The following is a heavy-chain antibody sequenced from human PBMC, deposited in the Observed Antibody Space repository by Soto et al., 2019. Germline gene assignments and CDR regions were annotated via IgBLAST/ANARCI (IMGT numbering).Heavy chain of an antibody. CDR3: ARLEGLATISYYFDF. V-gene: IGHV4-39*01. D-gene: IGHD3-9*01. CDR2: IYYSGNT. Sequence: SWTLALGCVVCGGSVSSREDDGGWVRQSPGKGLEWIGSIYYSGNTYYNPSLESRVTISVDKSNNEFSLKVISVTAADTAVYYCARLEGLATISYYFDFWGQGSLVTVSS. CDR1: GGSVSSREDD. J-gene: IGHJ4*02.